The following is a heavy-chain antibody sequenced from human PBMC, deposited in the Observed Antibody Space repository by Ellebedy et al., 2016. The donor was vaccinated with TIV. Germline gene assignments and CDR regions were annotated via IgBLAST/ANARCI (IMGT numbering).Heavy chain of an antibody. J-gene: IGHJ4*02. D-gene: IGHD2-21*02. CDR3: ARTLLNCGGDCSFYFDH. V-gene: IGHV2-26*01. CDR1: GFSLSNIIMG. Sequence: SGPTLVKPTETLTLTCTVSGFSLSNIIMGVSWIRQPPGKALEWLAHSSSTDKESYSTSLKSRLSISKDASQGQVVLTMTNMAPVDPATYYCARTLLNCGGDCSFYFDHWGQGSLVTVSS. CDR2: SSSTDKE.